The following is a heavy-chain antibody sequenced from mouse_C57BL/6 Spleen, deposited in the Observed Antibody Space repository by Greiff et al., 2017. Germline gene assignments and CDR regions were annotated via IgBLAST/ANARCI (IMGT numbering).Heavy chain of an antibody. CDR1: GYTFTGYW. CDR2: ILPGRGST. Sequence: VQLQQSGAELMKPGASVKLSCKATGYTFTGYWIEWVKQRPGHGLEWIGEILPGRGSTNYNEKFQSKATFTADTSSSTAYLQLSGLTTEDSAIYYCARIGYRFAYWGQGTLVTVSA. D-gene: IGHD3-2*02. CDR3: ARIGYRFAY. J-gene: IGHJ3*01. V-gene: IGHV1-9*01.